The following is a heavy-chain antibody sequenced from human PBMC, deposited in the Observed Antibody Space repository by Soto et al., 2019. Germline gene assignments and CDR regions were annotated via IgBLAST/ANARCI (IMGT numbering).Heavy chain of an antibody. Sequence: VQLVESGGGLVKPGGSLRLSCAASGFTFSDYYMSWIRQAPGKGLEWLAYISRDGNAIFYADSVNGRFTISRDNAKNSLFLQMDDLRAEDTGMFFCARGAEMSTLTKRFDPWGQGILVTVSS. J-gene: IGHJ5*02. CDR3: ARGAEMSTLTKRFDP. CDR2: ISRDGNAI. CDR1: GFTFSDYY. D-gene: IGHD1-1*01. V-gene: IGHV3-11*01.